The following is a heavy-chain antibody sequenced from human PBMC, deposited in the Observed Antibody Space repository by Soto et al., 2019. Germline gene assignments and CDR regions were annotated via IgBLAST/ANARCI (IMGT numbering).Heavy chain of an antibody. CDR1: GFTFSSYS. D-gene: IGHD3-22*01. V-gene: IGHV3-48*01. CDR3: VKGEYYYDGSAYYPFDY. CDR2: ITTSSSTI. Sequence: PGGSLRLSCAASGFTFSSYSMNWVRQAPGKGLEWVSYITTSSSTIYYADSVKGRFTISRDNVKNSLYLQMNSLRAEDTAVYYCVKGEYYYDGSAYYPFDYWGQGRMVTVSS. J-gene: IGHJ4*02.